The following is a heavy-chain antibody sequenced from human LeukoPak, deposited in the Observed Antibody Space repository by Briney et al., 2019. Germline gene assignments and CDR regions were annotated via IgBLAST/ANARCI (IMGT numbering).Heavy chain of an antibody. CDR2: ISSSSTI. CDR3: ARSGAAAGIWDY. D-gene: IGHD6-13*01. V-gene: IGHV3-48*01. CDR1: GFTFSSYS. Sequence: PGGSLRLSCAASGFTFSSYSMNWVRQAPGKGLEWVSYISSSSTIYYADSVKGRFTISRDNAKNSLYLQMNSLRAEGTAVYYCARSGAAAGIWDYWGQGTLVTVSS. J-gene: IGHJ4*02.